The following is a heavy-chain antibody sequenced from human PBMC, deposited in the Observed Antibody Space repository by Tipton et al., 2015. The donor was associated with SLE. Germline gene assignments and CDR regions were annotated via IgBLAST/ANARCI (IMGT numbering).Heavy chain of an antibody. CDR3: ARVPPWIAIAFDI. CDR1: GGSISSHY. V-gene: IGHV4-59*11. J-gene: IGHJ3*02. Sequence: TLSLTCTVSGGSISSHYWSWIRQPPGKGLEWIGSIYHSGSTYYNPSLKSRVTISVDTSKNQFSLKLSSVTAADTAVYYCARVPPWIAIAFDIWGQGTMVTVSS. CDR2: IYHSGST. D-gene: IGHD5-12*01.